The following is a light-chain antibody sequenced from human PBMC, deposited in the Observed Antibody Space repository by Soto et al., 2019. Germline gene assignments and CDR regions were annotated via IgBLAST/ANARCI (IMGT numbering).Light chain of an antibody. J-gene: IGKJ1*01. Sequence: EIVLTQSPATLSLSPGERATLSCRASQSVSRYLAWYQHKPGQAPRLLIYDASKRATGIPARFSGSGSGTDFNLTISSLEPEDFAVYYCQQRSNWPPTWTFDQGTRVEIK. V-gene: IGKV3-11*01. CDR3: QQRSNWPPTWT. CDR1: QSVSRY. CDR2: DAS.